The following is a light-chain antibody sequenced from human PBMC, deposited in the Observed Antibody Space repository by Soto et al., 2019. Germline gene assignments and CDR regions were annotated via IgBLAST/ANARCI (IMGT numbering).Light chain of an antibody. CDR1: QSVSSN. Sequence: EIVMTQSPATLSMSPGERATLSCRASQSVSSNLAWYQQKPGQAPRLLIYGASTRATGIPARFSGSGSGTEFTLSISNLQSEDFAVYYCQQYNNWHLTFGGGTKVEIK. J-gene: IGKJ4*01. V-gene: IGKV3-15*01. CDR2: GAS. CDR3: QQYNNWHLT.